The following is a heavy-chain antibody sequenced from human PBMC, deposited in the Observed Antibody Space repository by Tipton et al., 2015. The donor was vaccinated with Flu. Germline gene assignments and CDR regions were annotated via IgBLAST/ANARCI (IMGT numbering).Heavy chain of an antibody. D-gene: IGHD3-22*01. CDR2: INHSGSP. CDR3: ARVSPRRVTAIVVVMLPEGYFDY. Sequence: TLSLTCAVYGGSFSGYYWSWIRQPPGKGLEWIGEINHSGSPNYNPSLKSRVTISVDTSKNQFSLKVTSLTAADTAVYYCARVSPRRVTAIVVVMLPEGYFDYWGQGTQVIVSS. CDR1: GGSFSGYY. J-gene: IGHJ4*02. V-gene: IGHV4-34*01.